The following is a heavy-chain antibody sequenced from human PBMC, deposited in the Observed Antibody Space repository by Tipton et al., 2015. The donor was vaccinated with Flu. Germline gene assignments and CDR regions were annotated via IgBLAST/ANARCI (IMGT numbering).Heavy chain of an antibody. D-gene: IGHD2/OR15-2a*01. CDR1: GFIFDDFG. V-gene: IGHV3-20*04. CDR2: INRNGVST. Sequence: SLRLSCAASGFIFDDFGMSWVRQAPGKGLEWVPGINRNGVSTGNADSVKGRFTISRDNAKNSLYLQMDSLRAEDTALYYCARGYFFSDSWGQGTLVTVSS. CDR3: ARGYFFSDS. J-gene: IGHJ4*02.